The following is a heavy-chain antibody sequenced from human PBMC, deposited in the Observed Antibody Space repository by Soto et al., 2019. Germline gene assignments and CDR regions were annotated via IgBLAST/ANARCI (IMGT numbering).Heavy chain of an antibody. CDR2: ISAYNGNT. J-gene: IGHJ4*02. V-gene: IGHV1-18*01. D-gene: IGHD6-13*01. CDR3: VREAADGNLDY. Sequence: QVQLVQSGAEVKKPGASVKVSCKASGYTFTSYGISWVRQAPGQGLEWMGWISAYNGNTNYAQKLQGRVTMTTATPARTAYMELSSPRSDDTAVYYCVREAADGNLDYWGQGTLVTVSS. CDR1: GYTFTSYG.